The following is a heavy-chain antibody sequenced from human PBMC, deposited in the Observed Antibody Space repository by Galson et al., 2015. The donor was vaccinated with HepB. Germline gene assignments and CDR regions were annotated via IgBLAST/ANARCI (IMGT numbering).Heavy chain of an antibody. D-gene: IGHD4-23*01. CDR1: GFTFSSYS. CDR2: ISSSSSYI. V-gene: IGHV3-21*01. CDR3: ARDLFGGQSYYMDV. J-gene: IGHJ6*03. Sequence: SLRLSCAASGFTFSSYSMNWVRQAPGKGLEWVSSISSSSSYIYYADSVKGRFTISRDNAKNSLYLQMNSLRAEDTAVYYCARDLFGGQSYYMDVWGKGTTVTVSS.